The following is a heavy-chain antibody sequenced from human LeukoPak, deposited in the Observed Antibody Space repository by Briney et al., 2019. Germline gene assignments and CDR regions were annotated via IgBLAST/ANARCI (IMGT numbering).Heavy chain of an antibody. Sequence: SETLSLTCTVSGGSISSGGYYWSWIRQPPGKGLEWIGYIYHSGSTYYNPSLKSRVTISVDRSKNQFSLKLSSVTAADTAVYYCARGTYYYDSSGYSSSVNYYYYYGMDVWGQGTTVTVSS. CDR3: ARGTYYYDSSGYSSSVNYYYYYGMDV. CDR2: IYHSGST. V-gene: IGHV4-30-2*01. J-gene: IGHJ6*02. D-gene: IGHD3-22*01. CDR1: GGSISSGGYY.